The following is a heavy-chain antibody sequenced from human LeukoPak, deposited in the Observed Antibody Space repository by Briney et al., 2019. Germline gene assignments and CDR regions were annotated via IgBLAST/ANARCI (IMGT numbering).Heavy chain of an antibody. J-gene: IGHJ4*02. CDR3: ARVGPLAVGTGKRVYSFDY. CDR1: GFSITSGDY. CDR2: ISHSGDT. V-gene: IGHV4-38-2*01. Sequence: SETLSLTCDVSGFSITSGDYWGWIRQSPGRGLEWIGSISHSGDTYYIPSLRSRVTMSLDTSRNQFSLDLRSVSAADTAVYFCARVGPLAVGTGKRVYSFDYWGQGPLVTVSS. D-gene: IGHD1-1*01.